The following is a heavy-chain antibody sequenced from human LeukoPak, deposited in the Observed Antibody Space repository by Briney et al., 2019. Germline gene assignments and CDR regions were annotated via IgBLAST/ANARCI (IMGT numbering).Heavy chain of an antibody. J-gene: IGHJ6*02. CDR2: IYYSGST. Sequence: SETLSLTCTVSRGSISSGGYYWSWIRQHPGKGLEWIGYIYYSGSTYYNPSLKSRVTISVDTSKNQFSLKLSSVTAADTAVYYCARDTHYCSSTSCYTRGSLDVWGQGTTVTVSS. CDR1: RGSISSGGYY. CDR3: ARDTHYCSSTSCYTRGSLDV. D-gene: IGHD2-2*02. V-gene: IGHV4-31*03.